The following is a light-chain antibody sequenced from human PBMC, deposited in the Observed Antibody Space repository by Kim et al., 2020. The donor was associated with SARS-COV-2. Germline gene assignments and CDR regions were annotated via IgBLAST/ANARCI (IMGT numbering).Light chain of an antibody. Sequence: DIQMTQSPSFLSASVGDRVTISCQASHDISNLLNWYQQKPGKVPEVLIYDATNLERGVPSRFSGSGSGTDFTLTISNLQPEDSAIYYCQQYYTLYTFGRGTKLEIK. J-gene: IGKJ2*01. CDR3: QQYYTLYT. V-gene: IGKV1-33*01. CDR1: HDISNL. CDR2: DAT.